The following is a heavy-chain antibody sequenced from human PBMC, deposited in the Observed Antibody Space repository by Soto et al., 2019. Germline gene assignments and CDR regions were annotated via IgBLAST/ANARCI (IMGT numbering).Heavy chain of an antibody. J-gene: IGHJ3*02. CDR2: FDPEDGET. V-gene: IGHV1-24*01. Sequence: ASVKVSCKVSGYTLTELSMHWVRQAPGKGLEWMGGFDPEDGETIYAQKFQGRVTMTEDTSTDTAYMELSSLRSEDTAVYYCATRQWLVADHDAFDIWGQGTMVTVSS. CDR1: GYTLTELS. D-gene: IGHD6-19*01. CDR3: ATRQWLVADHDAFDI.